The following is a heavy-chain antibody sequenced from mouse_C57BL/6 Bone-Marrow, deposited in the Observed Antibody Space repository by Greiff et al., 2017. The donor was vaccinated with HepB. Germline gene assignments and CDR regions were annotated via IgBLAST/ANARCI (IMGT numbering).Heavy chain of an antibody. CDR2: ISSGSSTI. CDR1: GFTFSDYG. D-gene: IGHD2-4*01. J-gene: IGHJ3*01. V-gene: IGHV5-17*01. Sequence: EVKLMESGGGLVKPGGSLKLSCAASGFTFSDYGMHWVRQAPEKGLEWVAYISSGSSTIYYADTVKGRFTISRDNAKNTLFLQMTSLRSEDTAMYYCARFYYDYSFAYWGQGTLVTVSA. CDR3: ARFYYDYSFAY.